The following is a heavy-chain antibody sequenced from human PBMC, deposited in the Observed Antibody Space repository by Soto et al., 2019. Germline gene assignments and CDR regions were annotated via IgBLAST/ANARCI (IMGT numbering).Heavy chain of an antibody. CDR3: ARERPDGARLDP. V-gene: IGHV4-30-4*01. Sequence: SETLPLTCTVSGGSISSCDYYWSWIRQPPGKGLEWIGYIYHSGSTYYNPSLKSRVTISVDTSKNQFSLKLSSVTAADTAVYYCARERPDGARLDPWGQGTLVTVSS. D-gene: IGHD6-6*01. CDR1: GGSISSCDYY. CDR2: IYHSGST. J-gene: IGHJ5*02.